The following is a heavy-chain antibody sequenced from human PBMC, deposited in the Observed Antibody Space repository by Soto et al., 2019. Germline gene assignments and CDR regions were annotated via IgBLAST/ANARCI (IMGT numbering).Heavy chain of an antibody. V-gene: IGHV4-34*01. Sequence: PSDTLSLTCAVYGGFLSESYWSWIRQPPGKGLEWIGEINHVGCTNYNPSLKSRVTMSVDTSQKQFSLRLISVTAADTAMYFCVRISYPLRSSVLWLDPLGQG. CDR3: VRISYPLRSSVLWLDP. D-gene: IGHD3-16*02. CDR1: GGFLSESY. J-gene: IGHJ5*02. CDR2: INHVGCT.